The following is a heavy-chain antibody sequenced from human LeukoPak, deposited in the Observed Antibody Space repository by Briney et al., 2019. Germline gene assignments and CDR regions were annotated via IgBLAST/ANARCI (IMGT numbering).Heavy chain of an antibody. Sequence: PGGSLRLSCAASGFTFDDYAMHWVRQAPGKGLEWVSGISWNSGSIGYADSVKGRFTISRDNAKNSLYLQMNSLRAEDTALYYCAKGFVSSSYDHFDYWGQGTLVTVSS. CDR2: ISWNSGSI. D-gene: IGHD6-13*01. CDR3: AKGFVSSSYDHFDY. J-gene: IGHJ4*02. V-gene: IGHV3-9*01. CDR1: GFTFDDYA.